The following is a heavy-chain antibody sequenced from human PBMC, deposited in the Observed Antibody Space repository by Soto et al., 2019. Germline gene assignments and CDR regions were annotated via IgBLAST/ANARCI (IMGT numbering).Heavy chain of an antibody. V-gene: IGHV4-30-4*01. Sequence: PSETLSLTCTVSGGSISSGDYYWSWIRQPPGKGLEWIGYIYYSGSTYYNPSLKSRVTISVDTSKNQFSLKLSSVTAADTAVYYCARSMVPEHSTWRPGMDVWGQGTTVTVS. CDR3: ARSMVPEHSTWRPGMDV. D-gene: IGHD3-10*01. J-gene: IGHJ6*02. CDR1: GGSISSGDYY. CDR2: IYYSGST.